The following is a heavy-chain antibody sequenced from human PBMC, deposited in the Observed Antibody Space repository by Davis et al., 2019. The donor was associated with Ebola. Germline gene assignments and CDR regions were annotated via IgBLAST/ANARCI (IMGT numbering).Heavy chain of an antibody. CDR1: GFTFSSYA. J-gene: IGHJ4*02. CDR3: AQQLGDYGGNALRY. CDR2: ISGSGGSA. Sequence: GESLKISCAASGFTFSSYAMSWVRQAPGKGLEWVSAISGSGGSAYYADSVKGRFTISRADAKKSLYLQMDSLRAEDTAVYYCAQQLGDYGGNALRYWGQGTLVTVSS. D-gene: IGHD4-23*01. V-gene: IGHV3-23*01.